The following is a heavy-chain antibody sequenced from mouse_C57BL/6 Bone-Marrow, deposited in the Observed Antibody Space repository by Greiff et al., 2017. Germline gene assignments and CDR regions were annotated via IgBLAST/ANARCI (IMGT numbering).Heavy chain of an antibody. Sequence: QVQLQQPGAELVRPGSSVKLSCKASGYTFTSYWMDWVKQRPGQGLEWIGNIYPSDSETHYNQKFKDKATLTVDKSSSTAYMQLSSLTSEDSAVYYCSRGETIYLYFDVWGTGTTVTVSS. D-gene: IGHD1-1*02. J-gene: IGHJ1*03. CDR3: SRGETIYLYFDV. CDR1: GYTFTSYW. V-gene: IGHV1-61*01. CDR2: IYPSDSET.